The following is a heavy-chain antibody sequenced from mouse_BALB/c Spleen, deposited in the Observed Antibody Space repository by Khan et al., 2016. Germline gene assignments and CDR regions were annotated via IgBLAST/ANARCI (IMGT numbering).Heavy chain of an antibody. D-gene: IGHD1-1*01. CDR3: LRDAMDY. V-gene: IGHV1-18*01. CDR2: VNPNNGGS. Sequence: VQLQQSGPDLVKPGASVKISCKASGYSFSGYYLDWVKQSHEKSLEWIGRVNPNNGGSKYNQTFKGKAILTVDRSSTTAYMELRSLTSEDSAVYYCLRDAMDYWGQGTSVTVSS. J-gene: IGHJ4*01. CDR1: GYSFSGYY.